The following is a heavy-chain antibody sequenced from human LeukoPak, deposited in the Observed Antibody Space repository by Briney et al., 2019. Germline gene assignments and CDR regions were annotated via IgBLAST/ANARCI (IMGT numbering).Heavy chain of an antibody. Sequence: PGGSLRLSCAASGVTLSSYAMSWARQAPGKGLEWVSAISGSGSSTYYAGSVKGRFTISRDNSKNTLYLQMNSLRAEDTAIYYCTKDHPLFGSTSIPFDPWGQGTLVTVSS. CDR1: GVTLSSYA. V-gene: IGHV3-23*01. D-gene: IGHD2-2*01. J-gene: IGHJ5*02. CDR2: ISGSGSST. CDR3: TKDHPLFGSTSIPFDP.